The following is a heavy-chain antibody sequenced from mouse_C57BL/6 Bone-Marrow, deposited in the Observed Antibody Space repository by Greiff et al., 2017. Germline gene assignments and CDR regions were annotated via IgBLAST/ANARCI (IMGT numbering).Heavy chain of an antibody. CDR3: ARGITTVVATKRYYYAMDC. D-gene: IGHD1-1*01. V-gene: IGHV1-82*01. CDR1: GYAFSSSW. CDR2: IYPGDGDT. Sequence: QVQLQQSGPELVKPGASVKISCKASGYAFSSSWMNWVKQRPGKGLEWIGRIYPGDGDTNYNGKFKGKATLTADKSSSTAYMQLSSLTSEDSAVXFCARGITTVVATKRYYYAMDCWGQGTSVTVSA. J-gene: IGHJ4*01.